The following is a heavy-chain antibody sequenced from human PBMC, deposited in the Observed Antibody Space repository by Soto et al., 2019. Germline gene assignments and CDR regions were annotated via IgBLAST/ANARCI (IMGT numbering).Heavy chain of an antibody. J-gene: IGHJ6*02. CDR1: GFTFSDYY. CDR2: ISSSGSTI. CDR3: AREAWGSLAWYYYGMDV. Sequence: QVQLVESGGGLVKPGGSLRLSCAASGFTFSDYYMSWIRQAPGKGLEWVSYISSSGSTIYYADSVKGRFTISRDNAXNXXYLQMNSLGAEDTAVYYCAREAWGSLAWYYYGMDVWGQGTTVTVSS. V-gene: IGHV3-11*01. D-gene: IGHD7-27*01.